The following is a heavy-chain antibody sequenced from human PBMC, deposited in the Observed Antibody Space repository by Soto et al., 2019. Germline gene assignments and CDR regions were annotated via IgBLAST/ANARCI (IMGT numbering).Heavy chain of an antibody. Sequence: TLSLTCTVSGGSISSGGYYWSWIRQHPGKGLEWIGYIYYSGSTYYNPSLKSRVTISVDTSKNQFSLKLSSVTAADTAVYYCARERVAATPGYYGMDVWGQGTTVTVSS. CDR1: GGSISSGGYY. J-gene: IGHJ6*02. CDR3: ARERVAATPGYYGMDV. D-gene: IGHD2-15*01. V-gene: IGHV4-31*03. CDR2: IYYSGST.